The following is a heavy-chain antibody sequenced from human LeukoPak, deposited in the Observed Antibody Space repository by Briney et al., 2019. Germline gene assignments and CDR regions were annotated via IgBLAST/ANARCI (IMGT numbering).Heavy chain of an antibody. CDR3: ATNVV. CDR2: LYSDGNT. J-gene: IGHJ4*02. V-gene: IGHV3-53*01. Sequence: GGSLRLSCAASGFTVSTYYMSWVRQAPGKGLQWVSVLYSDGNTYYADSVKGRFTISRDNAKNSLYLQMNSLRAEDTAVYYCATNVVRGQGTLVTVSS. CDR1: GFTVSTYY. D-gene: IGHD2-21*01.